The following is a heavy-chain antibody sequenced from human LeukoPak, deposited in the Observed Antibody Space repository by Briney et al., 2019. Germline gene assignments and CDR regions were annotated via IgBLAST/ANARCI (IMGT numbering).Heavy chain of an antibody. D-gene: IGHD2-2*01. CDR2: IANDGKDK. Sequence: GGSLRLSCAASGFTFSRYGLHWVRQAPGKGLEWVAVIANDGKDKKYADSVKGRFTISRGNSKSTLYLQMNSLRAEDTAMYYCAKDPQVGAAAYYFDSWGQGTLVTVSS. J-gene: IGHJ4*02. V-gene: IGHV3-30*18. CDR3: AKDPQVGAAAYYFDS. CDR1: GFTFSRYG.